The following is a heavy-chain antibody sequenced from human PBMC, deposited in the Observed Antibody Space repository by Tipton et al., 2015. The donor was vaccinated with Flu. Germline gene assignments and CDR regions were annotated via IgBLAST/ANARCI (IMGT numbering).Heavy chain of an antibody. Sequence: SLRLSCAASGFTFSSYAMSWVRQAPGKGLEWVSAISGSGGSTYYADSVKGRFTISRDNSKNTLYLQMNSLRAEDTAVYYCAKDVIAAPETALDYWGQGTLVTVSS. D-gene: IGHD6-6*01. V-gene: IGHV3-23*01. CDR1: GFTFSSYA. CDR3: AKDVIAAPETALDY. J-gene: IGHJ4*02. CDR2: ISGSGGST.